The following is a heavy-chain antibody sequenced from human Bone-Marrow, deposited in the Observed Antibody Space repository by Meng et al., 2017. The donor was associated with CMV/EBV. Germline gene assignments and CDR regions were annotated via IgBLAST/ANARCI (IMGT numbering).Heavy chain of an antibody. D-gene: IGHD2-2*01. CDR1: GFAFNTYG. Sequence: GESLKISCAASGFAFNTYGMHWVRQAPGKGLEWVSSISSSSSYIYYADSVKGRFTISRDNAKNSLYLQMNSLRAEDTAVYYCARLSSRQLHGYYYGMDVWGQGTTVTVSS. CDR3: ARLSSRQLHGYYYGMDV. J-gene: IGHJ6*02. V-gene: IGHV3-21*01. CDR2: ISSSSSYI.